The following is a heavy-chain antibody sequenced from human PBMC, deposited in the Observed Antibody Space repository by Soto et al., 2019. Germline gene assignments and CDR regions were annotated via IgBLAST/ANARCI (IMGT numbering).Heavy chain of an antibody. J-gene: IGHJ4*02. Sequence: GQPLSLSCAASGFTFSSHAMSWVRQATGKGLEWISAISGSGGSTYYADSVKGRFTISRYNFKNTLYLQMNSLRAEDTAVYYCAKDQSFGVVISYPGYFDYWGQGTLVTVST. V-gene: IGHV3-23*01. CDR3: AKDQSFGVVISYPGYFDY. D-gene: IGHD3-3*01. CDR1: GFTFSSHA. CDR2: ISGSGGST.